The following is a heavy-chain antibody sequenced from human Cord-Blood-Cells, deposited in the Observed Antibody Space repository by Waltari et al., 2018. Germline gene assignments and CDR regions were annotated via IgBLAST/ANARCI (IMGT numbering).Heavy chain of an antibody. CDR2: IYYSGST. CDR3: ARPRTTGSSYFDY. J-gene: IGHJ4*02. D-gene: IGHD3-10*01. Sequence: QLQLQESGPGLVKPSETLSLTCTVSGGAISSSSYYSGWIRQPPGKGLEWIGSIYYSGSTYYNPSLKSRVTISVDTSKNQFSLKLSSVTAADTAVYYCARPRTTGSSYFDYWGQGTLVTVSS. CDR1: GGAISSSSYY. V-gene: IGHV4-39*01.